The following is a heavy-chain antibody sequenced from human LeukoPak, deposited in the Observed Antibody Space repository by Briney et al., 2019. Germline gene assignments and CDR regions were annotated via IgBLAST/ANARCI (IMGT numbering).Heavy chain of an antibody. D-gene: IGHD6-19*01. CDR2: ISYDGSNK. CDR3: ARDSSGWFNNFDY. Sequence: GRSLRLSCAASGFTFSSYAMHWVRQAPGKGLEWVAVISYDGSNKYYADSVKGRFTISRDNSKNTLYLQMNSLRVEDTAVYYCARDSSGWFNNFDYWGQGTLVTVSS. V-gene: IGHV3-30-3*01. CDR1: GFTFSSYA. J-gene: IGHJ4*02.